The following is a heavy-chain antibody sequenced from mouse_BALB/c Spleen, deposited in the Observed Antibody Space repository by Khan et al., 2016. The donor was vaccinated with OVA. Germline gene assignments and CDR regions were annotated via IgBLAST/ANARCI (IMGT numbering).Heavy chain of an antibody. CDR2: INSNGGST. Sequence: EVELVESGGGLVQPGGSLKLSCAASGFTFSSYGMSWVRQTPDKRLELVATINSNGGSTYYPDSAKGRFTISRDKAKNTLYLQMSSLKSEDTAMYYCARMARTINWGQGTTLTVSS. J-gene: IGHJ2*01. CDR3: ARMARTIN. V-gene: IGHV5-6-3*01. CDR1: GFTFSSYG.